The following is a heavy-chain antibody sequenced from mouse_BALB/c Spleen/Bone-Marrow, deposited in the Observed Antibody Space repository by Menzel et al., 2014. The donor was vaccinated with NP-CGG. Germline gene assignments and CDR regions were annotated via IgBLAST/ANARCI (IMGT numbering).Heavy chain of an antibody. Sequence: QVQLQQSGAELVKPGASVKLSCKASGYTFTGYWMHWVKQRPGQGLEWIGEINPSNGRTNYNEKFKSMATLTVDKSSSTAYMQLSSLTSEASGFFYWERLIYGSSYFVDFWGQGISVPVSS. CDR2: INPSNGRT. CDR3: ERLIYGSSYFVDF. V-gene: IGHV1S81*02. D-gene: IGHD1-1*01. CDR1: GYTFTGYW. J-gene: IGHJ4*01.